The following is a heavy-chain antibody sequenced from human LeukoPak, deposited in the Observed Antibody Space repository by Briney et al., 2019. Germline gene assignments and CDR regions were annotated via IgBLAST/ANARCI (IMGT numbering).Heavy chain of an antibody. D-gene: IGHD2-21*01. J-gene: IGHJ6*02. CDR3: AKDRPSRGERLGLDV. CDR1: GFNFRTYG. V-gene: IGHV3-33*03. Sequence: GGSLRLSCAASGFNFRTYGMHWVRQAPGKGLEWLAIIWHDGSNKYYGDSVKGRFTISRDNSKNTLYLQMNSLRAEDTAVYYCAKDRPSRGERLGLDVWGQGTTVTVSS. CDR2: IWHDGSNK.